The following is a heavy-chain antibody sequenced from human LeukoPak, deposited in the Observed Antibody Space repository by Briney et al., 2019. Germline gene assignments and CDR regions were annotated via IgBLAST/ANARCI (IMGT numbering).Heavy chain of an antibody. CDR2: IYYSGST. V-gene: IGHV4-59*01. CDR1: GGSINSYY. CDR3: ARGRYSSSWYLDY. J-gene: IGHJ4*02. Sequence: SETLSLTCTISGGSINSYYWSWIRQPPGKGLEWIGSIYYSGSTNYNPSLKSRVTISVDTSKNQFSLRLSSVTAADTAVYYCARGRYSSSWYLDYWGQGALVTVSS. D-gene: IGHD6-13*01.